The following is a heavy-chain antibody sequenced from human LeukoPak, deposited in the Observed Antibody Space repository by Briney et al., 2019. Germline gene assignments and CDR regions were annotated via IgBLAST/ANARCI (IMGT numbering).Heavy chain of an antibody. J-gene: IGHJ4*02. Sequence: PGGSLRLSCAASGFTFSSYEMNWVRQAPGKGLEWVSYIGSSGFTIYYADSVTGRFTISRDNAKNSLYLQMNSLRAEDTAVCYYARHGNHYGSGSYPYYFDYWGQGTLVTVSS. CDR2: IGSSGFTI. CDR1: GFTFSSYE. D-gene: IGHD3-10*01. V-gene: IGHV3-48*03. CDR3: ARHGNHYGSGSYPYYFDY.